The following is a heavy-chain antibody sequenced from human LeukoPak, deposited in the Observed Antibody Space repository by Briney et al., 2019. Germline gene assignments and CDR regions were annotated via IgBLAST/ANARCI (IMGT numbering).Heavy chain of an antibody. D-gene: IGHD3-3*01. V-gene: IGHV3-30-3*01. CDR3: ARGGGLENAVDFWSGYYLDY. CDR1: GFTFSSYA. CDR2: ISYDGSNK. Sequence: PGGSLRLSCAASGFTFSSYAMHWVRQAPGKGLEWVAVISYDGSNKYYADSVKGRFTISRDNSKNTLYLQMNSLRAEDTAVYYCARGGGLENAVDFWSGYYLDYWGQGTLVTVSS. J-gene: IGHJ4*02.